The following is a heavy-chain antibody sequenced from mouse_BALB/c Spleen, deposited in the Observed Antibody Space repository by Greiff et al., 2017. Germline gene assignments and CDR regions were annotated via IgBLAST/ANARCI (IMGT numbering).Heavy chain of an antibody. V-gene: IGHV5-4*02. Sequence: EVNVVESGGDLVKPGGSLKLSCAASGFTFSDYYMYWVRQTPEKRLEWVATISDGGSYTYYPDSVKGRFTISRDNAKNNLYLQMSSLKSEDTAMYYCARDWDGSWGQGTLVTVSA. CDR2: ISDGGSYT. CDR1: GFTFSDYY. J-gene: IGHJ3*01. D-gene: IGHD4-1*01. CDR3: ARDWDGS.